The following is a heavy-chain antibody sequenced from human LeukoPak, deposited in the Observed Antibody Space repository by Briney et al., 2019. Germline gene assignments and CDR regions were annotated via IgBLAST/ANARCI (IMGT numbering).Heavy chain of an antibody. Sequence: EPGGSLRLSCAASGFTFSSDAMRWVRQAPGKGLEWVSGISGSGDTTYYADSVKGRFTISRDNSKSTVYLQMNSLRAEDTAVYYCAANWGFGYWGQGALVTVSS. J-gene: IGHJ4*02. CDR2: ISGSGDTT. D-gene: IGHD7-27*01. CDR3: AANWGFGY. CDR1: GFTFSSDA. V-gene: IGHV3-23*01.